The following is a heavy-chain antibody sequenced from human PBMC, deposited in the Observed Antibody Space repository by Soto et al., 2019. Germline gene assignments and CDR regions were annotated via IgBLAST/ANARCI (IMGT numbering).Heavy chain of an antibody. CDR2: IWYDGSNK. J-gene: IGHJ6*02. V-gene: IGHV3-33*01. CDR3: ARAHSSGYYYVYYYYYGMDV. D-gene: IGHD3-22*01. Sequence: GGSLRLSCAASGVTFSSYGMHWVRQAPGKGLEWVAVIWYDGSNKYYADSVKGRFTISRDNSKNTLYLQMNSLRAEDTAVYYCARAHSSGYYYVYYYYYGMDVWGQGTTVTVSS. CDR1: GVTFSSYG.